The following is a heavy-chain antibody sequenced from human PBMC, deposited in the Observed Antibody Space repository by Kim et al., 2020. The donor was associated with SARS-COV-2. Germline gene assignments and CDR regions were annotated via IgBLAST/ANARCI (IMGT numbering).Heavy chain of an antibody. V-gene: IGHV3-9*01. J-gene: IGHJ3*02. D-gene: IGHD6-19*01. CDR3: AKDSGWSANDAFDI. Sequence: ADSVKGRFTISRDNAKNSLYLQMNSLRAEDTALYYCAKDSGWSANDAFDIWGQGTMVTVSS.